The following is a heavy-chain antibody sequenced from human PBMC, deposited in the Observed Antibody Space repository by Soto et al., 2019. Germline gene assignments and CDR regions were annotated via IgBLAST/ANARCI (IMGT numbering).Heavy chain of an antibody. CDR2: ISAYNGDT. J-gene: IGHJ4*02. D-gene: IGHD3-22*01. Sequence: QVQLVQSGAEVKKPGASVKVSCKASGYTFTSYGISWVRQAPGQGLEWMGWISAYNGDTKYAQRFQGRVTMTTDTSTSTAYMDLRSLRSEDTAVYYCASDFSMTVVVGGYWGQGTLVTVSS. CDR1: GYTFTSYG. CDR3: ASDFSMTVVVGGY. V-gene: IGHV1-18*01.